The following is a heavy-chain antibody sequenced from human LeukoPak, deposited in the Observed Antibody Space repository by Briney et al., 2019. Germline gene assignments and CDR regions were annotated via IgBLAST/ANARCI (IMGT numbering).Heavy chain of an antibody. CDR2: ISYDGSNK. J-gene: IGHJ4*02. CDR1: GFTFNNYG. V-gene: IGHV3-30*18. CDR3: AKEDSSGWYGY. Sequence: GGSLRLSCAASGFTFNNYGMHWVRQAPGKGLEWVAVISYDGSNKYYADSVKGRFTISRDNSKNTLYLQMNSLRAEDTAVYYCAKEDSSGWYGYWGQGTLVTVSS. D-gene: IGHD6-19*01.